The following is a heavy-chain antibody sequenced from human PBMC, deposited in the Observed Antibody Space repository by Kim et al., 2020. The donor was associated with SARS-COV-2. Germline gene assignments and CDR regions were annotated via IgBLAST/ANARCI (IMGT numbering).Heavy chain of an antibody. V-gene: IGHV3-23*01. CDR2: LSSSGGNS. D-gene: IGHD3-10*01. CDR3: AEDYYYYGSGNYAPFDY. CDR1: GFTFSSYA. J-gene: IGHJ4*02. Sequence: GGSLRLSCAASGFTFSSYAMSWVRQAPGKGLEWVSGLSSSGGNSYYTDSVKGRFTISRDDSKSTLYLQMNSLRADDTAVYYCAEDYYYYGSGNYAPFDYWGQGTLVTASS.